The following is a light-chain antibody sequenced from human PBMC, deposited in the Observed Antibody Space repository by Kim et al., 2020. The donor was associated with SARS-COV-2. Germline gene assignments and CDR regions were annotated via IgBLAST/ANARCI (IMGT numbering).Light chain of an antibody. J-gene: IGLJ2*01. V-gene: IGLV3-1*01. CDR1: KVGDKY. CDR2: QDD. CDR3: QAWDGNSIVV. Sequence: VSPGQTASITCSGDKVGDKYTCWYQQKPGQSPMVVIYQDDKRPSGIPERFSGSNSGNTATLTISGTQAMDEADYYCQAWDGNSIVVFGGGTQLTVL.